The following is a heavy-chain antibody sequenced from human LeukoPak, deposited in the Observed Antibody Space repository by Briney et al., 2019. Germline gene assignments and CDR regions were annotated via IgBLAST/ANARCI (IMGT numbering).Heavy chain of an antibody. V-gene: IGHV3-21*01. CDR3: ARDSSGWHDRWDY. D-gene: IGHD6-19*01. Sequence: GGSLRLSCAASGFTFSYYGINWVRQAPGKGLKWVSFISTTSSYIYYADSVKGRFTISRDNAKNSVYLQMNSLRVEDTAVYYCARDSSGWHDRWDYWGQGTLVTVSS. CDR2: ISTTSSYI. CDR1: GFTFSYYG. J-gene: IGHJ4*02.